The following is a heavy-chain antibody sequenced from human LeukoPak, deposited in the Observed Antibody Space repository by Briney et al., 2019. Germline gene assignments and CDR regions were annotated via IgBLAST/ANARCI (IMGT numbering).Heavy chain of an antibody. D-gene: IGHD1-26*01. CDR3: ARAKTPYGATRFDY. V-gene: IGHV3-66*01. CDR1: GFTVSSNY. Sequence: GGSLRLSCAASGFTVSSNYMSWVRQAPGKGLEWVSVIYSGGSTYYADSVKGRFTISRDNSKNTLYLQMNSLRAEDTAVYYCARAKTPYGATRFDYWGQGTLVTVSS. J-gene: IGHJ4*02. CDR2: IYSGGST.